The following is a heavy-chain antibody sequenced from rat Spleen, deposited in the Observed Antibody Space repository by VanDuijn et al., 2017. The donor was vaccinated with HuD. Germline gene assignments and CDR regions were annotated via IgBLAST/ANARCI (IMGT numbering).Heavy chain of an antibody. CDR2: ISDDGISS. CDR1: GFTFSDYG. J-gene: IGHJ2*01. CDR3: ASRDY. V-gene: IGHV5-29*01. Sequence: EVQLVESGGGLVQPGRSLKLSCVASGFTFSDYGMTWIRQAPGKGLEWVATISDDGISSYYRDSVKGRFTISRDNAKSTLYLQMDSLRSEDTATYYCASRDYWGQGVMVTVSS.